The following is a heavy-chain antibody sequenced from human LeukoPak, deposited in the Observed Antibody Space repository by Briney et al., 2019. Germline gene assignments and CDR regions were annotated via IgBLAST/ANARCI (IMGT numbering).Heavy chain of an antibody. J-gene: IGHJ4*02. CDR3: ARDPLCDFWSGYLCPLDY. Sequence: MPSETLSLTCGVYGGSFSGYYWSWIRQPPGKGLEWIGEINHSGSTNYNPSLKSRVTISVDTSKNQFSLKLSSVTAADTAVYYCARDPLCDFWSGYLCPLDYWGQGTLVTVSS. CDR2: INHSGST. CDR1: GGSFSGYY. V-gene: IGHV4-34*01. D-gene: IGHD3-3*01.